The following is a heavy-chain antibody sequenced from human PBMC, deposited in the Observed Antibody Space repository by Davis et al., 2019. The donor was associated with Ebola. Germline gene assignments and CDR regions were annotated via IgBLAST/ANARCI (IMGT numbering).Heavy chain of an antibody. Sequence: SLKISCAASGFTFDDYAMHWVRQVPGKGLEWVSGINWDSSSRVYVDSVKGRFTISRDNAKNSLYLQMNSLRAEDTAVYYCTDYYYYGMDVWGQGTTVTVSS. J-gene: IGHJ6*02. V-gene: IGHV3-9*01. CDR2: INWDSSSR. CDR3: TDYYYYGMDV. CDR1: GFTFDDYA.